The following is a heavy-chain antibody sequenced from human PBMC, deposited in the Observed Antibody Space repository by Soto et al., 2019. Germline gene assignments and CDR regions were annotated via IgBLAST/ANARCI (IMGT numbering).Heavy chain of an antibody. CDR1: GFTFSNYA. D-gene: IGHD3-3*01. CDR3: ARDKRDVRCLEWSYYCDY. J-gene: IGHJ4*02. Sequence: QVQLVESGGGVVQPGRSLRLSCAPSGFTFSNYAMHWVRQAPGKGLEWVAVISYDGSNKYYADSVKGRFTISRDNSKNTLYLQMNSLRAEDTAVYYCARDKRDVRCLEWSYYCDYWGQGTLVTVSS. CDR2: ISYDGSNK. V-gene: IGHV3-30-3*01.